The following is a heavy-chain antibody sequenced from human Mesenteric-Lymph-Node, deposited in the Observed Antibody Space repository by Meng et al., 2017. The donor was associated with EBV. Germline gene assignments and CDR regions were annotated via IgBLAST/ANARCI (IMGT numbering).Heavy chain of an antibody. V-gene: IGHV1-3*01. CDR1: GYSFTTYA. Sequence: AQRVPSWVEVKKPGSSVKVSCKAFGYSFTTYAIHWVRQAPGQRLEFVGWLNAANGNTRYSQRLQGRVTLTSDTSASTAYMELTSLISEDAAVYYCVREGSSWYGGGFYDYWGQGTLVTVSS. CDR3: VREGSSWYGGGFYDY. CDR2: LNAANGNT. J-gene: IGHJ4*02. D-gene: IGHD6-13*01.